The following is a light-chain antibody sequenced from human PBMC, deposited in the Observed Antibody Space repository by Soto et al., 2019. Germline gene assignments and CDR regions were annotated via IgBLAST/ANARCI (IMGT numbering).Light chain of an antibody. Sequence: QSALTQPASVSGSPGQSITISCTGTSSDVGGYNYVSWYQQHPGKAPKLMIYDVSNRPSGVSNRFSGYKSGNTASLTISGLHAEDEADYYCSSYTSSSTPVFGGGTKVTVL. CDR2: DVS. CDR3: SSYTSSSTPV. CDR1: SSDVGGYNY. J-gene: IGLJ2*01. V-gene: IGLV2-14*01.